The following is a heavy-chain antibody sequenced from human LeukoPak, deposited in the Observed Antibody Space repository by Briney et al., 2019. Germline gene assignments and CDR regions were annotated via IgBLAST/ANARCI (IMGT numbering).Heavy chain of an antibody. CDR3: AADLKKGDSGCFDY. V-gene: IGHV7-4-1*02. Sequence: ASVKVSCKASGYTFTSSALNWVRQAPGQGLEWMGWINTNTGNPTYAQGFTGRFVFSLDTSVSTAYLQISSLKAEDTAVYYCAADLKKGDSGCFDYWGQGTLVTVSS. CDR1: GYTFTSSA. D-gene: IGHD6-19*01. CDR2: INTNTGNP. J-gene: IGHJ4*02.